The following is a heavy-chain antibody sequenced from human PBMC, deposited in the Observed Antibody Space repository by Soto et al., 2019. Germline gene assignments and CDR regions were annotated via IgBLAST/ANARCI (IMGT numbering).Heavy chain of an antibody. CDR2: IWYDGSNK. J-gene: IGHJ6*02. V-gene: IGHV3-33*01. Sequence: QVQLVESGGGVVQPGRSLRLSCAASGFTFSSYGMHWVRQAPGKGLEWVGVIWYDGSNKYYADSVKGRFTISRDNSKNTLYLQMNSLRAEDTAVYYCARDHYGDYEVGYYYGMAVWGQGTTVTVSS. D-gene: IGHD4-17*01. CDR3: ARDHYGDYEVGYYYGMAV. CDR1: GFTFSSYG.